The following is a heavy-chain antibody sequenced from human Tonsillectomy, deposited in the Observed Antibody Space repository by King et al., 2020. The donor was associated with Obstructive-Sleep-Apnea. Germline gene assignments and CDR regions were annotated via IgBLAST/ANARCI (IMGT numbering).Heavy chain of an antibody. CDR1: GFTFSDYY. Sequence: VQLVESGGGLVKPGGSLRLSCAASGFTFSDYYMTWIRQAPGKGLEWVSYISSSSSYTNYADSVKGRFTISRDSPKNSLYLQMNSLRAEDTAVYYCARVMTTITSYYSYGMDVWGQGTTVTVSS. CDR2: ISSSSSYT. CDR3: ARVMTTITSYYSYGMDV. J-gene: IGHJ6*02. V-gene: IGHV3-11*06. D-gene: IGHD4-11*01.